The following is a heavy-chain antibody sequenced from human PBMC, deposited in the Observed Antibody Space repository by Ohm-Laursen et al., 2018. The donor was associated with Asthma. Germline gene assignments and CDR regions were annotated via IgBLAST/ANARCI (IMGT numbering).Heavy chain of an antibody. Sequence: SVKVSCKASGYTFTGYYMHWVRQAPGQGLEWMGGIIPIFGTANYAQKFQGRVTITADESTSTAYMELSSLRSEDTAVYYCARGLPYYYDSSGYYGYWGQGTLVTVSS. CDR1: GYTFTGYY. D-gene: IGHD3-22*01. J-gene: IGHJ4*02. CDR3: ARGLPYYYDSSGYYGY. CDR2: IIPIFGTA. V-gene: IGHV1-69*13.